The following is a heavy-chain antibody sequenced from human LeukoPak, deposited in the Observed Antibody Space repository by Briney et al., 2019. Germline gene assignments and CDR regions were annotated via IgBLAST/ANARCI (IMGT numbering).Heavy chain of an antibody. CDR2: ISYDGSNK. CDR1: GIPFSSHA. J-gene: IGHJ4*02. CDR3: ARDRHSSSCQDY. V-gene: IGHV3-30-3*01. Sequence: GGSLRLSCVGSGIPFSSHAMNWVRQAPGKGLEWVAVISYDGSNKYYADSVKGRFTISRDNSKNTLYLQMNSLRAEDTAVYYCARDRHSSSCQDYWGQGTLVTVSS. D-gene: IGHD6-13*01.